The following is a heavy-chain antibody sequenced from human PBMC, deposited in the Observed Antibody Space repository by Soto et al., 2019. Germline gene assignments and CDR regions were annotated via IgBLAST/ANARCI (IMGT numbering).Heavy chain of an antibody. CDR1: GYTFTSYD. CDR3: ARGLVSRTYYYDMDV. D-gene: IGHD6-6*01. J-gene: IGHJ6*03. Sequence: QVQLVQSGAEVKKPGASVKVSCKASGYTFTSYDINWVRQATGQGLEWMGWMNPNSGNKGNAQKLQGRVTMTRNTSISTAYMELSSLRSEDTAVYYGARGLVSRTYYYDMDVWGKGTTVTVSS. V-gene: IGHV1-8*01. CDR2: MNPNSGNK.